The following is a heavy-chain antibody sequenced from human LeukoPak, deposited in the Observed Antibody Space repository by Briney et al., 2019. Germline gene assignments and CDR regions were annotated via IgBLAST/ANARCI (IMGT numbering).Heavy chain of an antibody. V-gene: IGHV3-74*01. CDR2: INSDGSST. CDR1: GFTFSSYW. CDR3: AREGMRYSYGD. Sequence: GGSLRLSCAASGFTFSSYWMPWVRQPPWKGLVWVSRINSDGSSTSYADSVKGRFTISRDNAKNTLYLQMNSLRAEDTAVYYCAREGMRYSYGDWGQGTLVTVSS. D-gene: IGHD5-18*01. J-gene: IGHJ4*02.